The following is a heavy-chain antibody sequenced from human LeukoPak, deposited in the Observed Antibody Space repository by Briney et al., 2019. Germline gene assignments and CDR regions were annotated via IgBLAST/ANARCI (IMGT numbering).Heavy chain of an antibody. CDR2: ISSSSSYI. CDR1: GFSFSDYS. Sequence: GGSLRLSCAASGFSFSDYSLNWVRQAPGKGLEWVSSISSSSSYIYYADSVKGRFTISRDNAKNSLYLQMNSLRAEDTAVYYCARDIAAAGTVAFDIWGQGTMVTVSS. D-gene: IGHD6-13*01. J-gene: IGHJ3*02. CDR3: ARDIAAAGTVAFDI. V-gene: IGHV3-21*01.